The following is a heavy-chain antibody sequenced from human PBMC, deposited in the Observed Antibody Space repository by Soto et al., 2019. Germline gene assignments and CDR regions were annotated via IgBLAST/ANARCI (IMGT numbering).Heavy chain of an antibody. V-gene: IGHV4-61*01. CDR3: ARERKTLSSSWQYYYYYGMYF. CDR1: GGSVSSGSYY. Sequence: ETLSLTCTVSGGSVSSGSYYWSCIRQPPGKGLEWIGYIYYSGSTNYNPSLKSRVTISVDTSKNQFSLKLSSVTAADTAVYYCARERKTLSSSWQYYYYYGMYFCGQGTTLTLS. D-gene: IGHD6-13*01. CDR2: IYYSGST. J-gene: IGHJ6*02.